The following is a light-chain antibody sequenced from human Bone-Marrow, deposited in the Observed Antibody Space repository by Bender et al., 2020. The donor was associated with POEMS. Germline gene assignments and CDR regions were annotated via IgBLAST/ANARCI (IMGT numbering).Light chain of an antibody. J-gene: IGLJ3*02. CDR2: LNGDGSH. CDR1: SGHTSYA. CDR3: QTWNTDIRV. V-gene: IGLV4-69*01. Sequence: QLVLTQSPSASASLGASVTLTCTLSSGHTSYAIAWHQQQPEKGPRYLMKLNGDGSHSKGDGIPDRFSGSSSGAERYLTISSLHSEDEANYYCQTWNTDIRVFGGGTKLTVL.